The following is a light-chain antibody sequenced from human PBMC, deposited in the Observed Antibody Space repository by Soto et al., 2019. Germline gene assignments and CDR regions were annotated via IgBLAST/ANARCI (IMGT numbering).Light chain of an antibody. V-gene: IGKV3-20*01. Sequence: DSVLTDSTGTLSLSPGEGSTLSCLADQSLNSSYLAWYQQKPGQAPRLLIYDASSRATGIPDRFSGSGYGTDFTLTIRRLESECSAVYYCQEYGSSPPIIIGQGTRLEIK. J-gene: IGKJ5*01. CDR1: QSLNSSY. CDR2: DAS. CDR3: QEYGSSPPII.